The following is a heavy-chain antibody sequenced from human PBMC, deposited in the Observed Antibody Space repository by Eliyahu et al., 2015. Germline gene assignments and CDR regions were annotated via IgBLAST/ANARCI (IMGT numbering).Heavy chain of an antibody. CDR2: ITSSGDYI. V-gene: IGHV3-21*02. D-gene: IGHD1-1*01. Sequence: EVQLVESGGGLVKPGGSLXLSCAASGFXFSTYNMHWVRQSPGKGLEWVSLITSSGDYIYGDSVKGRFTISRDNAKNSLFLQMNSLRVEDTAVYYCARVRDETTRDFDYWGQGTLVTVSS. CDR3: ARVRDETTRDFDY. J-gene: IGHJ4*02. CDR1: GFXFSTYN.